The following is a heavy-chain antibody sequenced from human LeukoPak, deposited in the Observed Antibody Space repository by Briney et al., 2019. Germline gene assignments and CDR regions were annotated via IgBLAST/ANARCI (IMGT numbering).Heavy chain of an antibody. CDR3: ARGAADTFYYYYYMDV. V-gene: IGHV5-51*01. J-gene: IGHJ6*03. Sequence: GESLKISCKISGYNFTTHWIGWVRQMPGKGLEWMGIITPRDSDTTYSPSFQGQVTISADRSIRTAYLQWRSLKASDSATYYCARGAADTFYYYYYMDVWGKGTTVTVSS. CDR1: GYNFTTHW. CDR2: ITPRDSDT. D-gene: IGHD5-18*01.